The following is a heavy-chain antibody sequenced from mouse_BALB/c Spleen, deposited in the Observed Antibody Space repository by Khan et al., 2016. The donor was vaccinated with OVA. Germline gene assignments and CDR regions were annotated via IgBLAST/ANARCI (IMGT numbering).Heavy chain of an antibody. CDR3: ARRYYGYENYFDY. CDR2: INTYTGEP. V-gene: IGHV9-3-1*01. Sequence: QIQLVQSGPELKKPGETVKISCKASGYTFTNYGMNWVKQAPGKGLKWMGWINTYTGEPTYADDFKGRFAFSLETSASTAYLQINNLKNEDTATYFCARRYYGYENYFDYWGQSPTLTVSS. J-gene: IGHJ2*01. CDR1: GYTFTNYG. D-gene: IGHD1-2*01.